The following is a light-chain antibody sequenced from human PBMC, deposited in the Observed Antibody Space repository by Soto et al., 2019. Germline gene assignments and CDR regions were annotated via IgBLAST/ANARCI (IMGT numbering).Light chain of an antibody. CDR2: DAS. J-gene: IGKJ2*03. Sequence: DIQMTQSPSSLSASVGDRVTITCRASQSISNHLNWYQQKPGKAPKLLINDASSLQSGVPSRFSGSGSGTDFTLTITSLQPEDFATYHCQQRYITLYRFGQGTSLEIK. CDR3: QQRYITLYR. V-gene: IGKV1-39*01. CDR1: QSISNH.